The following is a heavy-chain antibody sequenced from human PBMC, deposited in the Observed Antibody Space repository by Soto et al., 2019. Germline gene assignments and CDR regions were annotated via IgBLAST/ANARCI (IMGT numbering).Heavy chain of an antibody. V-gene: IGHV3-30-3*01. Sequence: QVQLVESGGGVVQPGRSLRLSCAASGFTFSSYAMHWVRQAPGKGLEWVAVISYDGSNKYYADSVKGRFTISRDNSKNTLYLQMNSLRAEDTAVYYCARPKWELLRAALDYWGQGTLVTVSS. J-gene: IGHJ4*02. CDR3: ARPKWELLRAALDY. D-gene: IGHD1-26*01. CDR1: GFTFSSYA. CDR2: ISYDGSNK.